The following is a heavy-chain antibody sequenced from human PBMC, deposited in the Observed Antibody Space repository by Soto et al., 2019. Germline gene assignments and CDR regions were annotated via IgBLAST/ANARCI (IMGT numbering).Heavy chain of an antibody. CDR2: INAGNGNT. Sequence: QVQLVQSGAEVKKPGASVKVSCKASGYTFSSYLMHWVRQAPGQRLEWMGWINAGNGNTKYSQKFQGRVTITRDTSARTGYMELRSLRSEDTAVYYCARDLLPIYSSSWYGNFDYWGQGTLVTVSS. D-gene: IGHD6-13*01. CDR3: ARDLLPIYSSSWYGNFDY. J-gene: IGHJ4*02. V-gene: IGHV1-3*01. CDR1: GYTFSSYL.